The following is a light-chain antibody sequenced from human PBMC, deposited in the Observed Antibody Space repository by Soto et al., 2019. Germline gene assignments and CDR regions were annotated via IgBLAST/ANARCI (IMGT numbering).Light chain of an antibody. V-gene: IGKV1-17*01. J-gene: IGKJ1*01. CDR3: LQHRSYPWT. CDR1: QGIGDD. Sequence: DIQMTQSPSSLSASVGDRVTLTCRASQGIGDDLGWYQQQPGRAPKRLIYGVSNLQSGVPSRFSGSGSGTEFTLTISSLQPEDFATYYCLQHRSYPWTFGQGTKVEIK. CDR2: GVS.